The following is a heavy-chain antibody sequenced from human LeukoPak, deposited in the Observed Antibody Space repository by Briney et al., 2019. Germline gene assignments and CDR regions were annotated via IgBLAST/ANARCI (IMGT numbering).Heavy chain of an antibody. CDR1: GGSISSYY. D-gene: IGHD3-10*02. CDR2: IYYSGST. Sequence: SETLSLTCTVSGGSISSYYWSWIRQPPGKGLEWIGYIYYSGSTNYNPSLKSRVTISVDTSKNQFSLKLSSVTAADTAVYYCARHGDTTFGGIDYWGQGTLVTVSS. V-gene: IGHV4-59*08. J-gene: IGHJ4*02. CDR3: ARHGDTTFGGIDY.